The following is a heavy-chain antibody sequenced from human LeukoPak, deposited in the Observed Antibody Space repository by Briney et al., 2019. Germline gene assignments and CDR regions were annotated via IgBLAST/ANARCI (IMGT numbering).Heavy chain of an antibody. CDR2: ISGSGSYI. CDR3: ARVGPWVNPDYYYYMDV. Sequence: GSLRLSCAASGFTFNNYAMAWVRQAPGKGLEWVSAISGSGSYIYYADSVKGRFTISRDNAKNSLYLQMNSLRAEDTAVYYCARVGPWVNPDYYYYMDVWGKGSTVTVSS. CDR1: GFTFNNYA. D-gene: IGHD1-14*01. V-gene: IGHV3-21*01. J-gene: IGHJ6*03.